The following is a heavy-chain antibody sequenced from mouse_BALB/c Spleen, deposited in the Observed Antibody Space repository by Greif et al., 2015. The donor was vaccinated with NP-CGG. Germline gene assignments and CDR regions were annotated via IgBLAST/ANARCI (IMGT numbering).Heavy chain of an antibody. V-gene: IGHV1-15*01. CDR3: TINWAVYYFDY. CDR2: IDPETGGT. D-gene: IGHD4-1*01. CDR1: GYTFTDYE. J-gene: IGHJ2*01. Sequence: QLQQSGAELVRPGASVTLSCKASGYTFTDYEMHWVKQTPVHGLEWIGAIDPETGGTAYNQKFKGKATLTADKSSSTAYMELRSLTSEDSAVYYCTINWAVYYFDYWGQGTTLTVSS.